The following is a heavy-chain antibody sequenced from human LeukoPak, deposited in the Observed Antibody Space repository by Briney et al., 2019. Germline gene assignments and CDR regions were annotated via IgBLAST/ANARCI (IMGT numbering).Heavy chain of an antibody. D-gene: IGHD6-13*01. V-gene: IGHV4-59*08. CDR1: GGSISSYY. J-gene: IGHJ4*02. CDR3: ASSSWYGAY. CDR2: IYYSGST. Sequence: SETLSLTCTVSGGSISSYYWSWIRQPPGKGLEWIGYIYYSGSTNYNPSLKSRVTISVDTSKNQFSLKLSSVTAADTAVYYCASSSWYGAYWGQGTLVTVSS.